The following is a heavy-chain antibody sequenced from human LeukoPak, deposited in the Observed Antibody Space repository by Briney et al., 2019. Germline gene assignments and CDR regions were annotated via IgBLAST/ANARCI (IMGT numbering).Heavy chain of an antibody. V-gene: IGHV1-18*01. Sequence: GASVKVSCKASGYTFSSFGISWVRQAPGQGLKWMGWISAYNGYTNYAQKLQGRVTMTTDTSTSTAYMELKSLRSDDTAVFYCARGSPPRRNYDTSGYYSYHFDYWGQGTLVTVSS. CDR3: ARGSPPRRNYDTSGYYSYHFDY. D-gene: IGHD3-22*01. CDR2: ISAYNGYT. J-gene: IGHJ4*02. CDR1: GYTFSSFG.